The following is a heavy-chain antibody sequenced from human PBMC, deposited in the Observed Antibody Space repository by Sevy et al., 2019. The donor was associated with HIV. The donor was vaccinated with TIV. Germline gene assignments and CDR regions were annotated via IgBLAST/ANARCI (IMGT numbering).Heavy chain of an antibody. CDR1: GGSISSSSYY. Sequence: SETLSLTCTVSGGSISSSSYYWGWIRQPPGKGLEWIGSIYYSGSTYYNPSLKSRVTISVDTSKNQFSLKLSSVTAPDTTGYYCARQGGYYYDSSGYYSEAKPYYFDYWGQGTLVTVSS. CDR2: IYYSGST. J-gene: IGHJ4*02. V-gene: IGHV4-39*01. D-gene: IGHD3-22*01. CDR3: ARQGGYYYDSSGYYSEAKPYYFDY.